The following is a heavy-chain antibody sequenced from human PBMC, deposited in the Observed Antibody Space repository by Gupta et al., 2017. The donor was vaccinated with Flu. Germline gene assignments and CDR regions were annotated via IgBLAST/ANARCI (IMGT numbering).Heavy chain of an antibody. V-gene: IGHV3-21*01. D-gene: IGHD6-19*01. J-gene: IGHJ6*02. CDR2: IGSSDSYI. CDR3: ARVAVSSMDV. Sequence: MDWVRQAPGKGLEWVSSIGSSDSYIFYADLVKGRFTTSRDNAKNSLFLQMNNLRAEDTAIYYCARVAVSSMDVWGQGTTVTVSS.